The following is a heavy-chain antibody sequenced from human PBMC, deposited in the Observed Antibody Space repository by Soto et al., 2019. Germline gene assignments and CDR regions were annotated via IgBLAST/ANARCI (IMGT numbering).Heavy chain of an antibody. J-gene: IGHJ5*02. Sequence: QLLLQESGPGLVKPSETLSLTCTVSGGSILDSTYYWAWIRQSPGKGLEWIGTIFYSGGTFYTPSLKSRVPMSVDTSNNQFSLQLSSVTAADTAVYYCARQASGYYYGWFDPWGQGTLVTVSS. CDR1: GGSILDSTYY. CDR2: IFYSGGT. D-gene: IGHD3-22*01. V-gene: IGHV4-39*01. CDR3: ARQASGYYYGWFDP.